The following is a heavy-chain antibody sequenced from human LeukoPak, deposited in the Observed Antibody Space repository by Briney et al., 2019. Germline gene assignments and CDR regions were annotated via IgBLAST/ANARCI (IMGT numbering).Heavy chain of an antibody. CDR3: AKSMVQGVIPFDY. J-gene: IGHJ4*02. CDR2: ISGSGGST. Sequence: GGSLRFSCAASGFTFCSYDMSWLRQAPGKGLMWFSAISGSGGSTYYADSVKGRFTISRDNSKNTLYLQMNSLRAEDTAVYYCAKSMVQGVIPFDYWGQGTLVTVSS. CDR1: GFTFCSYD. V-gene: IGHV3-23*01. D-gene: IGHD3-10*01.